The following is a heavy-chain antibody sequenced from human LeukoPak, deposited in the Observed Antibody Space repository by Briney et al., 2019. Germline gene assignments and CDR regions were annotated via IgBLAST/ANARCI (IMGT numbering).Heavy chain of an antibody. D-gene: IGHD2-21*02. Sequence: SVKVSCKASGGTFSSYAISWVRQAPGQGLEWMGGIIPIFGTANYAQKFQGRVTITADESTSTAYMELSSLRSEDTAVYYCARDRVAYCGGDCYSAHWYFDLWGRVTLVTVSS. V-gene: IGHV1-69*01. CDR3: ARDRVAYCGGDCYSAHWYFDL. CDR1: GGTFSSYA. J-gene: IGHJ2*01. CDR2: IIPIFGTA.